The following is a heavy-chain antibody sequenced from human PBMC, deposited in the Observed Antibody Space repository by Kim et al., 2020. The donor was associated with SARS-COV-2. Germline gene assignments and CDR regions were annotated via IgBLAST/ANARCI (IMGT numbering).Heavy chain of an antibody. Sequence: SETLSLTCTVSGGSVSSGSYYWSWIRQPPGKGLEWIGYIYYSGSTNYNPSLKSRVTISVDTSKNQFSLKLSSVTAADTAVYYCARASRQLWQPKDAFDIWGQGTMVTVSS. CDR3: ARASRQLWQPKDAFDI. CDR1: GGSVSSGSYY. CDR2: IYYSGST. V-gene: IGHV4-61*01. J-gene: IGHJ3*02. D-gene: IGHD5-18*01.